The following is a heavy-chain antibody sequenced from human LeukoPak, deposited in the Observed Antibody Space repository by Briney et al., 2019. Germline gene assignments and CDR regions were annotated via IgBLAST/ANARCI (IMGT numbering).Heavy chain of an antibody. J-gene: IGHJ5*02. CDR1: GGSISSYY. Sequence: SQTLSLTCTVSGGSISSYYWSWIRQPPGKGLEWIGYIYYSGSTNYNPSLKSRVTISVDTSKNQFSLKLSSVTAADTAVYYCARGPYYYDSSGYYPKAFPWGQGTLVTVSS. V-gene: IGHV4-59*01. D-gene: IGHD3-22*01. CDR2: IYYSGST. CDR3: ARGPYYYDSSGYYPKAFP.